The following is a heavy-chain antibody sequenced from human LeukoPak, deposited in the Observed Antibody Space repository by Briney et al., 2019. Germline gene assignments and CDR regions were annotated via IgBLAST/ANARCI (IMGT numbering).Heavy chain of an antibody. CDR1: GFSVGDNY. CDR3: AREDGYSSSWYSDY. J-gene: IGHJ4*02. CDR2: IRSTSIYT. Sequence: PGGSLRLSCEASGFSVGDNYMTWVRQAPGKGLEWVSDIRSTSIYTNYADSVKGRFTISRDNAKNSLYLQMNSLRAEDTAVYYCAREDGYSSSWYSDYWGQGTLVTVSS. D-gene: IGHD6-13*01. V-gene: IGHV3-11*05.